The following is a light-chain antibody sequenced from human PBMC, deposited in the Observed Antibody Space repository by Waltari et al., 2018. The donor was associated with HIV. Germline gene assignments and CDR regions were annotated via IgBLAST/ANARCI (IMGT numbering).Light chain of an antibody. Sequence: DIQMTQSPSTLSASVGDRVTITCRASRSISAWLAWYQQKPGKAPNLLIYKASTLESVVPSRFSGSGSGTEFTLTIASLQPDDFATYYCHHYYTPMWTFGQGTKVEIK. V-gene: IGKV1-5*03. CDR3: HHYYTPMWT. CDR1: RSISAW. J-gene: IGKJ1*01. CDR2: KAS.